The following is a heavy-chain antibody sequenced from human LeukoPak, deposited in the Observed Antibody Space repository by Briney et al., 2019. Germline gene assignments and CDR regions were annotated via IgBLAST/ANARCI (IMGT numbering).Heavy chain of an antibody. D-gene: IGHD2-15*01. CDR1: GVSISRYY. J-gene: IGHJ4*02. CDR2: IYYSGST. V-gene: IGHV4-59*08. CDR3: VRRRCSGGSCLPYYFDY. Sequence: PSETLSLTCTVAGVSISRYYWSWVRQPPGKGLEWVGYIYYSGSTSYNPSLKSRVTISVDTSKNQFSLKLSSVTAADTAVYYCVRRRCSGGSCLPYYFDYWGQGTLVTVSS.